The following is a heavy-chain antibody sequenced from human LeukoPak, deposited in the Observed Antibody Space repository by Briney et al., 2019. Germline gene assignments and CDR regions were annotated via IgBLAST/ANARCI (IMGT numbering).Heavy chain of an antibody. V-gene: IGHV4-59*01. J-gene: IGHJ4*02. Sequence: KPSETLSLTCTVSGGSISSYYWSWIRQPPGKGLEWIGYIYYSGSTNYNPSLKSRVTISVDTSKSQFSLKLSSVTAADTAVYYCARDAYCSGGSCQFDYWGQGTLVTVSS. CDR3: ARDAYCSGGSCQFDY. D-gene: IGHD2-15*01. CDR1: GGSISSYY. CDR2: IYYSGST.